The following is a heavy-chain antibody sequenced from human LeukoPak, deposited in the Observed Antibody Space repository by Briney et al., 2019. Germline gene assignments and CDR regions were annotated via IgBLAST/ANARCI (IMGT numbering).Heavy chain of an antibody. CDR1: GFTFADYA. V-gene: IGHV3-49*03. Sequence: SGGSLRLSCTASGFTFADYAVSWFRQAPGKGLEWVGFIRSKTYGGTTEYAASVKGRFTISRDDSKSTLYLQMNSLKTEDTALYYCTTWNYDILTGYSIWGQGTLVTVSS. CDR2: IRSKTYGGTT. J-gene: IGHJ4*02. D-gene: IGHD3-9*01. CDR3: TTWNYDILTGYSI.